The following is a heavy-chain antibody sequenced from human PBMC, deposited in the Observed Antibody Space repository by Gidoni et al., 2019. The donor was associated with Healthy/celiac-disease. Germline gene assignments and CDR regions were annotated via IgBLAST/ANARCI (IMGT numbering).Heavy chain of an antibody. CDR2: INHSGST. CDR3: RGFGGYNWFDP. V-gene: IGHV4-34*01. J-gene: IGHJ5*02. Sequence: QVQLQQWGAGLLKPSETLSLTCAVYGGSFSGYYWSWIRQPPGKGLAWIGEINHSGSTNYNPSLKSRVTISVDTSKNQFSLKLSSVTAADTAVYYCRGFGGYNWFDPWGQGTLVTVSS. CDR1: GGSFSGYY. D-gene: IGHD3-10*01.